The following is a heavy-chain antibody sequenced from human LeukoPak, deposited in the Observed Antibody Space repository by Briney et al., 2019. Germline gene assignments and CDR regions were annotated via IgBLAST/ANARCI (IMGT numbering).Heavy chain of an antibody. CDR1: GGSISSSNW. Sequence: SETLSLTCAVSGGSISSSNWWSWVRQPPGKGLEWIGEIYHSGSTNYNPSLKSRVTISVDKSKNQFPLKLSSVTAADTAVYYCARVRRGRGWGLLPTRLKYGSGSYDDYWGQGTLVTVSS. D-gene: IGHD3-10*01. V-gene: IGHV4-4*02. J-gene: IGHJ4*02. CDR3: ARVRRGRGWGLLPTRLKYGSGSYDDY. CDR2: IYHSGST.